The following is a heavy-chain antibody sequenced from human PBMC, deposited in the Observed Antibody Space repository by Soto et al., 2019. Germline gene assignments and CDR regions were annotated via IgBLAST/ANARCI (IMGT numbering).Heavy chain of an antibody. CDR2: ISGDGINT. D-gene: IGHD4-17*01. J-gene: IGHJ4*02. Sequence: QPGGSLRLSCAGSGFNFGFFGMHWVRQAPGKGLEWVAFISGDGINTQYADSVRGRFTLSRDYSRKTMYLQMDSLRDEDTALYYCTRDIIDPSEVTTEDLGYWGQGTLVTVSS. V-gene: IGHV3-30*03. CDR3: TRDIIDPSEVTTEDLGY. CDR1: GFNFGFFG.